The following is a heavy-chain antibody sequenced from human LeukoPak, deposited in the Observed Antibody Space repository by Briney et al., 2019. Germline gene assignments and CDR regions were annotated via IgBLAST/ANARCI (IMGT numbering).Heavy chain of an antibody. CDR2: ISSSSSYI. V-gene: IGHV3-21*01. D-gene: IGHD3-3*01. CDR3: ARDGSRAAHDFWSGYSPYFDY. CDR1: GFTFSSYS. Sequence: PGGSLRLSCAASGFTFSSYSMNWVRQAPGKGLEWVSSISSSSSYIYYADSVKGRFTISRDNAKNSLYLQMNSLRAEDTAVYYCARDGSRAAHDFWSGYSPYFDYWGQGTLVTVSS. J-gene: IGHJ4*02.